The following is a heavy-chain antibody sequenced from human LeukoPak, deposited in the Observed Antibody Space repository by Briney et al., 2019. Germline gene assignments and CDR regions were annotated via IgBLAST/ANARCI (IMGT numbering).Heavy chain of an antibody. V-gene: IGHV3-11*01. CDR1: GFTFSDYY. J-gene: IGHJ4*02. Sequence: GGSLGLSCAASGFTFSDYYMSWIRQAPGKGLEWVSYISSSGSTIYYADSVKGRFTISRDNAKNSLYLQMSSLRAEDTAVYYCAREYSSEYYFDYWGQGTLVTVSS. D-gene: IGHD5-12*01. CDR2: ISSSGSTI. CDR3: AREYSSEYYFDY.